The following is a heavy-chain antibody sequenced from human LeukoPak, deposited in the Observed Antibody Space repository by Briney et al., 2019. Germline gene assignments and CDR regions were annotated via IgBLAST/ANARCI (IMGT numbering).Heavy chain of an antibody. CDR3: ARGAYHYDTMEEEVY. D-gene: IGHD3-22*01. V-gene: IGHV3-7*01. Sequence: GGSLRLSCAASGFTFSSYWMSWVRQAPGKGLEWVANIKQDGSEKYYVDSVKGRFTISRDNAKNSLYLQMNSLRPEDTAVYYCARGAYHYDTMEEEVYWGQGTLVTVSS. J-gene: IGHJ4*02. CDR2: IKQDGSEK. CDR1: GFTFSSYW.